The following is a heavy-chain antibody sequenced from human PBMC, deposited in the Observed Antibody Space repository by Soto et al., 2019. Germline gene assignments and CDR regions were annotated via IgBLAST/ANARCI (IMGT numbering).Heavy chain of an antibody. V-gene: IGHV1-18*01. J-gene: IGHJ4*02. CDR1: GNFCSKFG. CDR2: INGHTGST. D-gene: IGHD1-26*01. Sequence: QVQLVQSRAEVKRPGASEKVSCKTPGNFCSKFGISWVRQAPGQGLEWMGWINGHTGSTNYAPKFRGRVTMTTDTSTGILYMELSSLTSDDTAVYYCGRDGDQWDPRYLDYWGQGTLVSV. CDR3: GRDGDQWDPRYLDY.